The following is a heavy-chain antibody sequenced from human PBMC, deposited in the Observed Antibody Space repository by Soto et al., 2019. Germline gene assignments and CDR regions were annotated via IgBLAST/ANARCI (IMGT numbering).Heavy chain of an antibody. D-gene: IGHD3-10*01. CDR3: TRDGEYDVSGTYGYFDY. CDR1: GFTFGDYA. V-gene: IGHV3-49*04. Sequence: EVQLVESGGDLVQPGRSLRLSCSASGFTFGDYAMSWVRQAPGKGLEWVGFIRGKAYGGTTEYAASVEGRFTISRDDSKSIAYLQMSSLKTDDTAVYYCTRDGEYDVSGTYGYFDYWGQGTLVTVSS. CDR2: IRGKAYGGTT. J-gene: IGHJ4*02.